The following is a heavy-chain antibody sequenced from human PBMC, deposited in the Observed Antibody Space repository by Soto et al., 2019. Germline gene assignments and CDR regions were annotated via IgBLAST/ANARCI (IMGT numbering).Heavy chain of an antibody. CDR2: ISTYNGHT. V-gene: IGHV1-18*01. Sequence: QVQLVQCGGEVKKPGASVNVSCKASGYTFTNYGINWVRQAPGQALEWMGWISTYNGHTNSPQKLQGRVTMTRDISTSTAYMDLRSLSSDDTAVYYCARVVAARRVDTFAMDVWGQGTTVSVSS. CDR1: GYTFTNYG. J-gene: IGHJ6*01. CDR3: ARVVAARRVDTFAMDV. D-gene: IGHD6-6*01.